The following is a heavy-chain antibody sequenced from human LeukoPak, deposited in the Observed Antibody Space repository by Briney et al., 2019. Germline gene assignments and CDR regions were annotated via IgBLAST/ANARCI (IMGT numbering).Heavy chain of an antibody. CDR1: GFTFSSYN. CDR2: ISSSSSII. V-gene: IGHV3-48*02. Sequence: GGSLRLSSAASGFTFSSYNMNWVRQAPGKGLEWLSYISSSSSIIYYADSVKGRFTISRDNAKNSLYLQMNSLRDEDTAVYYCARDGDSSGYYAAFDIWGQGTMVTVSS. CDR3: ARDGDSSGYYAAFDI. J-gene: IGHJ3*02. D-gene: IGHD3-22*01.